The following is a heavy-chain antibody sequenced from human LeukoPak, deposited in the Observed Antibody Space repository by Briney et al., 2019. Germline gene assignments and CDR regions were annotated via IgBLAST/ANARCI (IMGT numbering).Heavy chain of an antibody. CDR2: INPDGSER. CDR3: TRDLAAVPGPRMDV. CDR1: GFSFSSYY. Sequence: GGSLRLSCAASGFSFSSYYMSWVRQAPGKGLEWVALINPDGSERYYVDSVKGRFTISRDNARNSLYLQMDSLRDDGTAMYFCTRDLAAVPGPRMDVWGQGTTVTVSS. J-gene: IGHJ6*02. V-gene: IGHV3-7*03. D-gene: IGHD6-19*01.